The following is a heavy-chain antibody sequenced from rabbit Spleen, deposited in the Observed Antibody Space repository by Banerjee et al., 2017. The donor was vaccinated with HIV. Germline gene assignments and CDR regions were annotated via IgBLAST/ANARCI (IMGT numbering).Heavy chain of an antibody. V-gene: IGHV1S40*01. D-gene: IGHD2-1*01. J-gene: IGHJ4*01. CDR1: GFSFSTAYY. CDR2: IYPDDVSST. Sequence: SLEESGGVMVKPGASLTLTCTASGFSFSTAYYICWVRQAPGKGLEWIGCIYPDDVSSTAYATWAKGRFTISKTSSTTMTLQMTSLSAADTATYFCARGAAAMTMVITGYYLSLWGPGTLVTVS. CDR3: ARGAAAMTMVITGYYLSL.